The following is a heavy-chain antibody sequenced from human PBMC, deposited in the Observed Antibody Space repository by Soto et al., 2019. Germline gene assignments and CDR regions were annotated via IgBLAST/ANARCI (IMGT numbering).Heavy chain of an antibody. J-gene: IGHJ2*01. CDR2: ISGSGGST. D-gene: IGHD3-22*01. V-gene: IGHV3-23*01. CDR1: GFTFSSYA. CDR3: AKDHYYDTSGYPSINWYFDL. Sequence: GGSLRLSCAASGFTFSSYAMSWVRQAPGKGLEWVSAISGSGGSTHYADSVKGRFTISRDNSKNTLYLQMNSLRAEDTAVYYCAKDHYYDTSGYPSINWYFDLWGRGTLVTAPQ.